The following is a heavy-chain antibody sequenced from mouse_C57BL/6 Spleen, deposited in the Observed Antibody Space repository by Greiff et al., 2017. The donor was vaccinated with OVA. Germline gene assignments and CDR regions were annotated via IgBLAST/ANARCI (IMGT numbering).Heavy chain of an antibody. CDR1: GYAFSSSW. Sequence: VKLQESGPELVKPGASVKISCKASGYAFSSSWMNWVKQRPGKGLEWIGRIYPGDGDTNYNGKFKGKATLTADKSSSTAYMQLSSLTSEDSAVYFCARSEYYGSSYFYAMDYWGQGTSVTVSS. V-gene: IGHV1-82*01. D-gene: IGHD1-1*01. J-gene: IGHJ4*01. CDR2: IYPGDGDT. CDR3: ARSEYYGSSYFYAMDY.